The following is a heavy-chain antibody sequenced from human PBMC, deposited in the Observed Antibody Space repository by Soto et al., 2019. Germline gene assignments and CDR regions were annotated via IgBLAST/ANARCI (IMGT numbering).Heavy chain of an antibody. Sequence: QVQLVESGGGVVQPGRSLRLSCAASGFTFSSYGMHWVRQAPGKGLEWVAVIWYDGSNKYYADSVKGRFTISRDNSKNTLYXXXXXLXXXXXXXXXXXXXXXCSSTSCYAGADYWGQGTLVTVSS. CDR1: GFTFSSYG. CDR3: XXXXXCSSTSCYAGADY. J-gene: IGHJ4*02. CDR2: IWYDGSNK. D-gene: IGHD2-2*01. V-gene: IGHV3-33*01.